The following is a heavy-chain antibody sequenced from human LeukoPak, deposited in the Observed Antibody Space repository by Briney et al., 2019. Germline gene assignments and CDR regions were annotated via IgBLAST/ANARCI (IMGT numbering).Heavy chain of an antibody. Sequence: SVKVSCKASGGTFSSYAISWVRQAPGQGLEWMGGIIPIFGTANYAQKFQGRVTITADKSTSTAYMELSSLRSEDTAVYYCARATLKDGYNWNYWGQGTLVTVSS. CDR3: ARATLKDGYNWNY. D-gene: IGHD5-24*01. CDR2: IIPIFGTA. J-gene: IGHJ4*02. V-gene: IGHV1-69*06. CDR1: GGTFSSYA.